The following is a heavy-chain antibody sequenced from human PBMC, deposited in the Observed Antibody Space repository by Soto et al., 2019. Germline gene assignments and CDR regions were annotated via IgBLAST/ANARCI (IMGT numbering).Heavy chain of an antibody. Sequence: QVQLQESGPGLVKPSQTLSLTCTVSGGSISSGGYYWSWIRQHPGKGLEWIGYIYYSGSTYYNPSLKSRVTISVDTSKNQFSLKLSSVTAEDTAVYYCARLVGPRVIVNGGLYWGQGTLVTVSS. CDR1: GGSISSGGYY. D-gene: IGHD3-16*02. CDR2: IYYSGST. J-gene: IGHJ4*02. CDR3: ARLVGPRVIVNGGLY. V-gene: IGHV4-31*03.